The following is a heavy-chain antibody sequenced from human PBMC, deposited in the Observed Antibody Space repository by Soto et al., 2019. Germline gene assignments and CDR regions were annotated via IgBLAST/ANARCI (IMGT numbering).Heavy chain of an antibody. CDR2: IYYSGST. Sequence: TSETLSLTCTVSGGSISSYYWSWIRQPPGKGLEWIGYIYYSGSTNYNPSLKSRVTISVDTSKNQFSLKLSSVTAADTAVYYCARGRAHYDILTGQYYYYYGMDVWGQGTTVTVS. CDR3: ARGRAHYDILTGQYYYYYGMDV. V-gene: IGHV4-59*01. CDR1: GGSISSYY. J-gene: IGHJ6*02. D-gene: IGHD3-9*01.